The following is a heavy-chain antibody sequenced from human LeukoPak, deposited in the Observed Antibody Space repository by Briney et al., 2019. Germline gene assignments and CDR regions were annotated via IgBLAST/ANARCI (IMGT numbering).Heavy chain of an antibody. Sequence: PSETLSLTCAVYGGSFSDYYFTWIRQPPGKGLEWIGDINHSGNSSYNKSLKSRVTISVDTSKNQVSLELNSVTAADTAVYYCGMLAVIVGGGLDIWGQGTVVTVSS. D-gene: IGHD1-26*01. J-gene: IGHJ3*02. CDR2: INHSGNS. CDR3: GMLAVIVGGGLDI. V-gene: IGHV4-34*01. CDR1: GGSFSDYY.